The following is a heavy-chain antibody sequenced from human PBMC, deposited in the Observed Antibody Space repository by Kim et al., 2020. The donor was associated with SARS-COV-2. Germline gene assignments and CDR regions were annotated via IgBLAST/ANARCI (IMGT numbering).Heavy chain of an antibody. CDR3: ARGGSGRPFDY. V-gene: IGHV4-34*01. J-gene: IGHJ4*02. CDR1: GGSFSGYY. CDR2: INHSGST. D-gene: IGHD3-10*01. Sequence: SETLSLTCAVYGGSFSGYYWSWIRQPPGKGLEWIGEINHSGSTNYNPSLKSRVTISVDTSKNQFSLKLSSVTAADTAVYYSARGGSGRPFDYWGQGTLVTVSS.